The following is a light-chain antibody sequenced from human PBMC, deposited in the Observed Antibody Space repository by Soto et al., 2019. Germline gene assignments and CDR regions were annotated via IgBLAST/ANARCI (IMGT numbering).Light chain of an antibody. CDR2: GTS. Sequence: DIHMTQSPSTLSASVGDRVTITCRASQSISIWLAWYQQKPGRAPNLLIYGTSSLESGVPSRFSGSGSGTEFPLTISSLQPDDFATYYCQHYNDYSWTFGQGTKVEIK. CDR3: QHYNDYSWT. CDR1: QSISIW. V-gene: IGKV1-5*03. J-gene: IGKJ1*01.